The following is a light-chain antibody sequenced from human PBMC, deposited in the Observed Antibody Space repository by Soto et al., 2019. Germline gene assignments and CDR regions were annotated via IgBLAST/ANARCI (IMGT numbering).Light chain of an antibody. J-gene: IGKJ4*01. CDR2: DAS. V-gene: IGKV1-5*01. CDR3: QHYHSYPLT. CDR1: QSISSW. Sequence: DIQMTQSPSTLSASVGDRVTITCRASQSISSWLAWSQQKPGKAPQLLIYDASSLKSGVPSRFSGSGSGTAFTLTISSLQPDDFGTYYCQHYHSYPLTFGGGTKVEIK.